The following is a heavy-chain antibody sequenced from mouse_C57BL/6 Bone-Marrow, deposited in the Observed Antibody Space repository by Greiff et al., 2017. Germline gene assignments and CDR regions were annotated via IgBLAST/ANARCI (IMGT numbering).Heavy chain of an antibody. CDR3: SRMYYYCSSYVLHYYFDY. CDR2: ISDGGSYT. CDR1: GFTFSSYA. V-gene: IGHV5-4*03. Sequence: EVKLVESGGGLVKPGGSLKLSCAASGFTFSSYAMSWVRQTPEKRLEWVATISDGGSYTYYPDNVKGRFTISRDNAKNNLYLQMSHLKSEDTAMDYCSRMYYYCSSYVLHYYFDYWGQGTTLTVSS. J-gene: IGHJ2*01. D-gene: IGHD1-1*01.